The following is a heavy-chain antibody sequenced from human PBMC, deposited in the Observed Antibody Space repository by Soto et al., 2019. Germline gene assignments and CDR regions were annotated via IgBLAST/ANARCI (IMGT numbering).Heavy chain of an antibody. J-gene: IGHJ4*02. Sequence: QVQLQESGPGLVKPSQTLSLTCTVSGGSISSGGYYWSWIRQHPGKGLEWIGYIYYSGSTYYNPSLKSRVTISVDTSKNPFSLKLSSVTAADTAVYYCARVWRTDGDYFSWGVDYWGQGTLVTVSS. D-gene: IGHD4-17*01. CDR1: GGSISSGGYY. CDR2: IYYSGST. CDR3: ARVWRTDGDYFSWGVDY. V-gene: IGHV4-31*03.